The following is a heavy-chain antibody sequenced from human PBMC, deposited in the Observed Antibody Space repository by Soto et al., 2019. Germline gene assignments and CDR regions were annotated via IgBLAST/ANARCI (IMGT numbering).Heavy chain of an antibody. J-gene: IGHJ2*01. CDR2: ISSSSSTI. V-gene: IGHV3-48*02. CDR1: GFTFSSYS. D-gene: IGHD4-17*01. Sequence: GGSLRLSCAASGFTFSSYSMNWVRQAPGKGLEWVSYISSSSSTIYYADSVKGRFTISRDNAKNSLYLQMNSLRDEDTAVYYCARTTVTQSYWYFDLWGRGTLVTVSS. CDR3: ARTTVTQSYWYFDL.